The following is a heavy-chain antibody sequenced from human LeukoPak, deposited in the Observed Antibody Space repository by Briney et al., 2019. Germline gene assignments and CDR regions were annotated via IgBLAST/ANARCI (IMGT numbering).Heavy chain of an antibody. V-gene: IGHV1-2*06. CDR1: GYTFTGYY. J-gene: IGHJ4*02. CDR3: ARVVGCSGDSCYSANDY. Sequence: ASVKVSCKASGYTFTGYYMHWVRQAPGQGLEWMGRINPNSGGTNYAQKFQGRVTMTRDTSISTAYMELSRLRSDDTAVYYCARVVGCSGDSCYSANDYWGQGTLVTVSS. CDR2: INPNSGGT. D-gene: IGHD2-15*01.